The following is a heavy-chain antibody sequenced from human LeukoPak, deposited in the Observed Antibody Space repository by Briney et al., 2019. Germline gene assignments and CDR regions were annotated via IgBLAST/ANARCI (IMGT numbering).Heavy chain of an antibody. J-gene: IGHJ5*02. CDR3: ARLKRYCSVSSCYLNWLDP. CDR2: LYYGGST. Sequence: SETLSLTCSVSGGSISSSDYHWGWLRQPPGKGLEWIGNLYYGGSTSYNPSLKSRVTISVDTSKNQFSLKLSSVTAADTAVYYCARLKRYCSVSSCYLNWLDPWGQGTLVTVSS. V-gene: IGHV4-39*01. CDR1: GGSISSSDYH. D-gene: IGHD2-15*01.